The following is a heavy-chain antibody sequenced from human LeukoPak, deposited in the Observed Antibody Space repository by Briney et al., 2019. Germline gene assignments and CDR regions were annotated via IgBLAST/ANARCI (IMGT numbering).Heavy chain of an antibody. CDR3: AVTARVAAADYFDY. Sequence: GTSVKVSCKASGFTFTSSAVQWVRQARGQRLEWIGWIVVGSGKTNYAQKFQERVTITRDMSTSTAYMELSSLRSEDTAVYYCAVTARVAAADYFDYWGQGTLVTVSS. J-gene: IGHJ4*02. CDR1: GFTFTSSA. CDR2: IVVGSGKT. D-gene: IGHD6-13*01. V-gene: IGHV1-58*01.